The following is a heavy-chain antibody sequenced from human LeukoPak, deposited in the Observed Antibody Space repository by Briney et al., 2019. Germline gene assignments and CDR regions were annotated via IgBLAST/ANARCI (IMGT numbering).Heavy chain of an antibody. CDR2: INPNSGGT. V-gene: IGHV1-2*02. D-gene: IGHD4-23*01. J-gene: IGHJ6*02. CDR3: ARDYGGNSAHGKSYQIYYYYGMDV. Sequence: GASVKVSCKASGYTFTGYYMHWVRQAPGQGLEWMGWINPNSGGTNYAQKFQGRVTMTRDTSISTAYMELSRLRSDDTAVYYCARDYGGNSAHGKSYQIYYYYGMDVWGQGTTVTVSS. CDR1: GYTFTGYY.